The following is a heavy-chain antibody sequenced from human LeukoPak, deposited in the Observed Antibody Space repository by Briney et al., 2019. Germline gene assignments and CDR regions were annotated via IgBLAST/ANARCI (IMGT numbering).Heavy chain of an antibody. CDR2: IHQDAGEK. Sequence: PGGSLSLSCAASGFIFSDSWMTWVRQSPGKGLQWVASIHQDAGEKQYVDSVRGRFTISRDNAKNSLYLQMNSLRVEDTAMYYCTTSKDHYSHHRGQGTLVTVSS. CDR3: TTSKDHYSHH. V-gene: IGHV3-7*05. CDR1: GFIFSDSW. J-gene: IGHJ4*02.